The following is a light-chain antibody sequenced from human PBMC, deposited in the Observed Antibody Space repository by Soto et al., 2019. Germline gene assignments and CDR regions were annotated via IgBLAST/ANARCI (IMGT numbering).Light chain of an antibody. CDR2: EGS. Sequence: QSVLTQPASVSGSPGQSITISCTGTSNDVGSYNFVSWYQQHPGKAPKLVIYEGSKRPSGVSNRFSGSKSGNTASLTISGLQAEDVADYYCCSYAGSSPLYVFGTGTKVTVL. CDR3: CSYAGSSPLYV. CDR1: SNDVGSYNF. J-gene: IGLJ1*01. V-gene: IGLV2-23*01.